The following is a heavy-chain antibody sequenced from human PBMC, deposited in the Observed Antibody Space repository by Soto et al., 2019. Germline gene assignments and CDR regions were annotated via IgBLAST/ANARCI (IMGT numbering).Heavy chain of an antibody. V-gene: IGHV1-18*01. Sequence: QAQLVQSGAEMKKPGASVKVSCKASGYTLSNYGISWVRQAPGQRLEWMGRSSTYIGNTKNAKKFQGRVTMTIDTSTSTAYMELRSLRSDDTAVYYCVRDHHDFSSDYHYYLLDVWGKGTTVTVSS. CDR1: GYTLSNYG. D-gene: IGHD3-3*01. CDR2: SSTYIGNT. CDR3: VRDHHDFSSDYHYYLLDV. J-gene: IGHJ6*03.